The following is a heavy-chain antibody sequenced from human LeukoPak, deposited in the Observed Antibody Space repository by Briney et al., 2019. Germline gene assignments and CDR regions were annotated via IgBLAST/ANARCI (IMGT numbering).Heavy chain of an antibody. Sequence: PSETLSLTCTVSGGSISSYYWSWIRQPPGKGLEWIGYIYYSGSTNYNPSLESRVTISVDTSKNQFSLKLSSVTAADTAVYYCARESSAGTLDYWGQGTLVTVSS. CDR1: GGSISSYY. CDR2: IYYSGST. CDR3: ARESSAGTLDY. V-gene: IGHV4-59*01. D-gene: IGHD6-13*01. J-gene: IGHJ4*02.